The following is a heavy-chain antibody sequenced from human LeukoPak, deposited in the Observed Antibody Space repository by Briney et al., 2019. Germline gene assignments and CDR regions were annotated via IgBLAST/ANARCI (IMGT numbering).Heavy chain of an antibody. CDR1: SGSISSSTYY. CDR3: ARSRVGGRFDP. CDR2: IYYTGST. D-gene: IGHD3-16*01. Sequence: PSETLSLTCTVSSGSISSSTYYWGWIRQPPWKGLEWIGTIYYTGSTYYNPSLKSRVTMSVDTSKNQFSLKLSSVTAADTAVYYCARSRVGGRFDPWGQGTLVTVPS. V-gene: IGHV4-39*07. J-gene: IGHJ5*02.